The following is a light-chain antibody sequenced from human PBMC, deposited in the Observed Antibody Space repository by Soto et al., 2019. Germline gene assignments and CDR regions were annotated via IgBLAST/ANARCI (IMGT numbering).Light chain of an antibody. J-gene: IGKJ4*01. CDR3: QQCGSSPLT. Sequence: EIVLTQSPGTLSLSVGERVTLSCRASQSVSSYLAWYQQTPGQAPRLLIYDTSNRATGTPDRVSGSGSGTDFTLTISRLEPEDFTVYCCQQCGSSPLTFGGGTTVEIK. CDR2: DTS. CDR1: QSVSSY. V-gene: IGKV3-20*01.